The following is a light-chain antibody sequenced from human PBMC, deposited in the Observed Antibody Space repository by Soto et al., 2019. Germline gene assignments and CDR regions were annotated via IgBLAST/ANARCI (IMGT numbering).Light chain of an antibody. CDR1: SSDVGGYNY. CDR3: SSYTTSNTRQIV. CDR2: DVS. Sequence: QSVLTQPASVSGSPGQSITISCTGTSSDVGGYNYVSRYQHHPGKAPKLIIYDVSNRPSGVSIRLSGSKSDNTASLTISGLQPEDEADYHCSSYTTSNTRQIVFGTGTKVTVL. V-gene: IGLV2-14*03. J-gene: IGLJ1*01.